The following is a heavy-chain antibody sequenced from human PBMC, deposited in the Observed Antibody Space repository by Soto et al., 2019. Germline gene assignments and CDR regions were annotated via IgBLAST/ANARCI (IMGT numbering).Heavy chain of an antibody. J-gene: IGHJ6*02. CDR3: AGHYDFWSGYYKANYYYYYGMDV. Sequence: SETLSLTCTVSGGSISSSSYYWGWIRQPPGKGREWLGSIYYSGSTYYNPSLKSRVTISVDTSKNQFSLKMSSVTAADTAVYYCAGHYDFWSGYYKANYYYYYGMDVWGQGTTVT. CDR1: GGSISSSSYY. D-gene: IGHD3-3*01. V-gene: IGHV4-39*01. CDR2: IYYSGST.